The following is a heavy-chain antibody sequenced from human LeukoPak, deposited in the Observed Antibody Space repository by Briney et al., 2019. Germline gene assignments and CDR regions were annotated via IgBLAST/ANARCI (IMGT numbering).Heavy chain of an antibody. CDR1: GFSFSRFY. CDR2: IPTSGISV. J-gene: IGHJ4*02. Sequence: AGGSLRLSCAASGFSFSRFYMSWVRQTPGTALEWISYIPTSGISVQYADSVRGRFTASRDDAMNSLHLQMDSLRVEDTAVYYCTRAEGLGPGAHFDQWGQGALVIVSS. CDR3: TRAEGLGPGAHFDQ. V-gene: IGHV3-11*01.